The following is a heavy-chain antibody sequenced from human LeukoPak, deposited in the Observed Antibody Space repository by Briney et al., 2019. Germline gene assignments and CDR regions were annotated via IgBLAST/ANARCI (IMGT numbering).Heavy chain of an antibody. Sequence: GGSLRLSCAASGFTFSNAWLSWVRQAPGKGLEWVGRIKSKTDGGTIDYAPPVKGRFTISRDDSKTTLYLQMNNLKAEDTAVYYCAADRPRIPAQIDFWGQGTLVSVSP. CDR2: IKSKTDGGTI. J-gene: IGHJ4*02. CDR1: GFTFSNAW. D-gene: IGHD2-15*01. V-gene: IGHV3-15*01. CDR3: AADRPRIPAQIDF.